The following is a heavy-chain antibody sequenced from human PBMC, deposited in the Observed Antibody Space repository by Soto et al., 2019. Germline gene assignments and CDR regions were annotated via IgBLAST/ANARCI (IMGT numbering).Heavy chain of an antibody. D-gene: IGHD4-17*01. Sequence: GGSLRLSCAASGFTFSSYGMHWVRQAPGKGLEWVAVISYDGSNKYYADSVKGRFTISRDNSKNTLYLQMNSLRAEDTAVYYCAKDFYGSWGQGTLVTVSS. CDR3: AKDFYGS. V-gene: IGHV3-30*18. J-gene: IGHJ4*02. CDR1: GFTFSSYG. CDR2: ISYDGSNK.